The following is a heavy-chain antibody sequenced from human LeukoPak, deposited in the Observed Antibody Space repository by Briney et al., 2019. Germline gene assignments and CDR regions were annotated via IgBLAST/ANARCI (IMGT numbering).Heavy chain of an antibody. Sequence: ASVKVSCKASGFTFTSSAMQWVRQARGQRLEWIGWIVVGSGNTNYAQKFQERVTITRDMSTSTAYMELSSLRSEDTAVYYCAASTTGYYRGYYYYGMDVWGQGTTVTVS. V-gene: IGHV1-58*02. CDR3: AASTTGYYRGYYYYGMDV. CDR1: GFTFTSSA. D-gene: IGHD3-9*01. J-gene: IGHJ6*02. CDR2: IVVGSGNT.